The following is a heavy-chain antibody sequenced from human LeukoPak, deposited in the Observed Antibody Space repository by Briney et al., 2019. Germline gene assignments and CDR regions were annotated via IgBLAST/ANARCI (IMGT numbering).Heavy chain of an antibody. CDR1: GGSFSGYY. CDR3: ARGPMVITYDY. CDR2: INHSGST. J-gene: IGHJ4*02. V-gene: IGHV4-34*01. D-gene: IGHD3-22*01. Sequence: PSETLSLTCAVYGGSFSGYYWSWIRQPPGKGLEWIGEINHSGSTNYNPSLKSRVTISVGTSKNQFSLKLSSVTAADTAVYYCARGPMVITYDYWGQGTLVTVSS.